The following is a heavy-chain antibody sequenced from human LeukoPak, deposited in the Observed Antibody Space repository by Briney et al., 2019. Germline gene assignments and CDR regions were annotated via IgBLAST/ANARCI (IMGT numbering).Heavy chain of an antibody. CDR2: KKQDGSET. V-gene: IGHV3-7*01. CDR1: GFAFSSSW. J-gene: IGHJ6*03. Sequence: QPGGSLRLSCAASGFAFSSSWMSCVRHAPGKGLEWVANKKQDGSETYYVDSLKGRFTVSRDNAKNSVYLQMNILRAEDTAVYYCARRAPGYCITTSCPDTYYYYYYMDVWGKGTTVTVSS. D-gene: IGHD2-2*01. CDR3: ARRAPGYCITTSCPDTYYYYYYMDV.